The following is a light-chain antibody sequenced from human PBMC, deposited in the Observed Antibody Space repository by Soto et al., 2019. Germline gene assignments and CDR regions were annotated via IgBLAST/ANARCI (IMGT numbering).Light chain of an antibody. CDR3: QQYENLPT. CDR1: QSVTSN. J-gene: IGKJ5*01. CDR2: DTF. V-gene: IGKV3-15*01. Sequence: EIVLTQSSAIFSVSPGERATLSCRASQSVTSNLAWYRQRPGQAPRLLIYDTFRRATGVPARFSGSGSGTEFTLTISSLQSEDFATYYCQQYENLPTFGQGTRLEIK.